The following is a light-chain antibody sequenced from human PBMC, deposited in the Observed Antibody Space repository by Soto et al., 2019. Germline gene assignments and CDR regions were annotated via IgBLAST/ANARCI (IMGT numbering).Light chain of an antibody. CDR2: KIS. CDR3: MQGTLWPWT. J-gene: IGKJ1*01. Sequence: DVVMTQSPLSLPVTLGQPASISCSSSQILVDRDGNTYFNWYRRRPGQPPRRLIYKISYRDSGVPDRFSGSGSGTYFTLKISRVEAEDVGFYYCMQGTLWPWTFGQGTKVDIK. CDR1: QILVDRDGNTY. V-gene: IGKV2-30*01.